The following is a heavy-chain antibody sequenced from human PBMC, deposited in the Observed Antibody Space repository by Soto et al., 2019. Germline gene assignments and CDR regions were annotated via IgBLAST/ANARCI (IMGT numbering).Heavy chain of an antibody. V-gene: IGHV3-74*01. CDR1: GFIFNNYW. D-gene: IGHD6-25*01. J-gene: IGHJ4*02. Sequence: HPGGSLRLSCAASGFIFNNYWMHWVRQAPGKGLVWVARINADGTTTYVDSVKGRFTISRDNAKNMVYLQMNSLRAEDTAMYYCGRGSGPRGRPYWGQGISVTVS. CDR2: INADGTT. CDR3: GRGSGPRGRPY.